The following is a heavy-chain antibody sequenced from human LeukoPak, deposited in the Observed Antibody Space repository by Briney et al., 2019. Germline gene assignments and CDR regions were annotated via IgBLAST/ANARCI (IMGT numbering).Heavy chain of an antibody. CDR2: INHSGST. Sequence: PSETLSLTCAVYGGSFSGYYWSWIRQPPGKGLEWIGEINHSGSTNYNPSLKSRVTISVDTSKHQFSLKLSSVTATDTAVYYCARGEISVGGFDYWGQGTLVTVSS. J-gene: IGHJ4*02. D-gene: IGHD3-16*01. CDR1: GGSFSGYY. CDR3: ARGEISVGGFDY. V-gene: IGHV4-34*01.